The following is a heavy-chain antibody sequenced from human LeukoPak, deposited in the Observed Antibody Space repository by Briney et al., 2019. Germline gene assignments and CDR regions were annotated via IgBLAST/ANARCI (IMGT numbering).Heavy chain of an antibody. Sequence: GGSLRLSCAASGFTVSSNYMSWVRQAPGKGLEWVPVIYSGGSTYYADSVKGRFTISRDNSKNTLYLQMNSLRAEDTAVYYCARAIYFMLMDYWGQGTLVTVSS. CDR1: GFTVSSNY. V-gene: IGHV3-53*01. D-gene: IGHD2/OR15-2a*01. J-gene: IGHJ4*02. CDR3: ARAIYFMLMDY. CDR2: IYSGGST.